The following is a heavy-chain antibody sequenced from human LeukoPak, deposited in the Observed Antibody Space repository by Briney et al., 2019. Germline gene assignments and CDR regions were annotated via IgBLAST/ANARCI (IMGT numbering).Heavy chain of an antibody. Sequence: GGSLRLSCAASGFTFSSYWMSWVRQAPGKGLEWVANIKQDGSEKYYVDSVKGRFTISRDNAKNSLYLQMNSLRAEDTAVYYCATTFGGVIVIGRFDYWGQGTLVTVSS. J-gene: IGHJ4*02. V-gene: IGHV3-7*01. CDR3: ATTFGGVIVIGRFDY. CDR2: IKQDGSEK. D-gene: IGHD3-16*02. CDR1: GFTFSSYW.